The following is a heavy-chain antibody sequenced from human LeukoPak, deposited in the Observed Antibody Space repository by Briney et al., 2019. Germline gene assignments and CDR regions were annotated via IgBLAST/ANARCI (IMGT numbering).Heavy chain of an antibody. CDR2: IWYDGSNK. CDR3: ARDGIAGAGFVDY. CDR1: GFTFSSYG. D-gene: IGHD6-19*01. V-gene: IGHV3-33*01. J-gene: IGHJ4*02. Sequence: PGGSLTLYCAASGFTFSSYGMQRLRQAPGKGLEWVAVIWYDGSNKSYADHEKGRFTISRDNSKNTLYLQMNSLRAEDTAVYYCARDGIAGAGFVDYWGQGTLVTVSS.